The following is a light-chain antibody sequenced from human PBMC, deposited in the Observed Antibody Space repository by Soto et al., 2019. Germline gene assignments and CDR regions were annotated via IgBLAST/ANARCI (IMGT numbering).Light chain of an antibody. CDR2: GAS. V-gene: IGKV3-20*01. CDR1: QSVDRNY. J-gene: IGKJ1*01. CDR3: HQFASTPRT. Sequence: EIVLTQSPGTLSLSPGESATLSCRASQSVDRNYLAWYQRKPGQAPRLLIYGASSRATGIPPRFSGSGSGTEFVLTISGLEPEDFAVYYCHQFASTPRTFGQGTKVESK.